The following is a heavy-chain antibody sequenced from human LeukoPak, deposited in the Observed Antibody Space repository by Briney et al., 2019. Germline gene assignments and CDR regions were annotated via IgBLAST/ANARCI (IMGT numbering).Heavy chain of an antibody. CDR2: MSATGSDI. CDR1: GGSLSSFY. D-gene: IGHD2-21*02. J-gene: IGHJ2*01. V-gene: IGHV3-23*01. CDR3: AKDLVTWASGNWYFDL. Sequence: PSETLSLTCTVSGGSLSSFYWSWVRQAPGKGLQWVSTMSATGSDIHHADSVKGRFTISRDNSKNTLYLQMNSPRAEDTAVYYCAKDLVTWASGNWYFDLWGRGTLVTVSS.